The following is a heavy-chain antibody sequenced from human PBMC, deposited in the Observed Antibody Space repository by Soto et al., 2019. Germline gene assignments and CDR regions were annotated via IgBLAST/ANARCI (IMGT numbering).Heavy chain of an antibody. CDR3: ARSYYDSSGYFHGMDV. V-gene: IGHV1-69*13. D-gene: IGHD3-22*01. Sequence: GASVKVSCKASGGTFSSYAISWVRQAPGQGLEWMGGIIPIFGTANYAQKFQGRVTITADESTSTAYMELSSLRSEDTAVYYCARSYYDSSGYFHGMDVWGQGTTVTVSS. J-gene: IGHJ6*02. CDR1: GGTFSSYA. CDR2: IIPIFGTA.